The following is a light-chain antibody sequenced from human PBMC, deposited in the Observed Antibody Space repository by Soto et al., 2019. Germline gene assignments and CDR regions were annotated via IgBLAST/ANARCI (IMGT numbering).Light chain of an antibody. V-gene: IGLV2-8*01. CDR2: EVT. CDR1: SSDVGGYNY. J-gene: IGLJ2*01. Sequence: QSVLTQPPSASGSPGQSVTISCNGTSSDVGGYNYVSWYQQHPGKAPRLMIYEVTKRPSGVPDRFSGSKSDNTASLTVSGLQAEDEADYYCSSYVASNNFGVLFGGGTKLTVL. CDR3: SSYVASNNFGVL.